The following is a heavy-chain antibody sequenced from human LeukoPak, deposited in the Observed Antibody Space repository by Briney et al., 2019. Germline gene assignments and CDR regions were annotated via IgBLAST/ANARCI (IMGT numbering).Heavy chain of an antibody. D-gene: IGHD2-8*02. J-gene: IGHJ4*02. CDR1: GYSFTSYA. V-gene: IGHV1-3*01. Sequence: ASVXXXXXASGYSFTSYAIHWVRQAPGQGLEWMGWVKPGNGDTKYSQRFQGRVTITTDTAASTAYMELSSLRSDDTAVYYCATGGRLLVHDYWGQGTLVTVSS. CDR3: ATGGRLLVHDY. CDR2: VKPGNGDT.